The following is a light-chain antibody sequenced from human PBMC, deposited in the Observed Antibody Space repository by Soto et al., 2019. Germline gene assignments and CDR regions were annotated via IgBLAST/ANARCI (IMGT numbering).Light chain of an antibody. Sequence: IRMTLSPSSFSASTGDSVTIICRASQGISSYLAWYQQKQGKAPKPLIYAASTLQSGVPSRFSGSGSGTDFTLTISCLQSEDFATYYCQQYYSYPLTFGGGTKGGYQ. J-gene: IGKJ4*01. CDR2: AAS. CDR3: QQYYSYPLT. V-gene: IGKV1-8*01. CDR1: QGISSY.